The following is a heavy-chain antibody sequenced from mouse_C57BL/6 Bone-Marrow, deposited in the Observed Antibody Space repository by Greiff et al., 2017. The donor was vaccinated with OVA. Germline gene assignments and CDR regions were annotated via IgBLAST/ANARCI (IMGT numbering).Heavy chain of an antibody. CDR2: INPSNGGT. Sequence: VQLQQPGTELVKPGASVKLSCKASGYTFTSYWMHWVKQRPGQGLEWIGNINPSNGGTNYNEKFKSKATLTVDKSSSTAYMQLSSLTSEDSAVYYCARGRIYYEPWFAYWGQGTLVTVSA. V-gene: IGHV1-53*01. CDR1: GYTFTSYW. J-gene: IGHJ3*01. CDR3: ARGRIYYEPWFAY. D-gene: IGHD2-4*01.